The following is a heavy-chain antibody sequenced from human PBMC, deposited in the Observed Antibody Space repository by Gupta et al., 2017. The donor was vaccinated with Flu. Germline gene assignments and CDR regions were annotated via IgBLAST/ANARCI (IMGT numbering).Heavy chain of an antibody. CDR2: ISSSSSYI. Sequence: EVQLVESGGGLVKPGGSLRLSCAASGFPFSIYSINWVRQAPGKGLEWVSSISSSSSYIYYADSVKGRFTISIDNAKKSLYLQMNSLRAEDTAVYYCARNYYDSSDYRNYYYYGMDVWGQGTTVTVSS. D-gene: IGHD3-22*01. CDR1: GFPFSIYS. J-gene: IGHJ6*02. V-gene: IGHV3-21*02. CDR3: ARNYYDSSDYRNYYYYGMDV.